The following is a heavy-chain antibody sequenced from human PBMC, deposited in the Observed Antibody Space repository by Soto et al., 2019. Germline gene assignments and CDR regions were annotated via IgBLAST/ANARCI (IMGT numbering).Heavy chain of an antibody. CDR1: GFTFSSYV. J-gene: IGHJ4*02. CDR3: AKGGEGSGWRRYYFDY. V-gene: IGHV3-23*01. D-gene: IGHD6-19*01. CDR2: SSSSGGNR. Sequence: EVQLLESGGGLVQPGGSLRLSCEDSGFTFSSYVMNWVRQAPGEGLEWVSGSSSSGGNRYYADSVKGRFTISRDNSKNTLYLQMNGLRADDTALYYCAKGGEGSGWRRYYFDYWGQGTLVTVSS.